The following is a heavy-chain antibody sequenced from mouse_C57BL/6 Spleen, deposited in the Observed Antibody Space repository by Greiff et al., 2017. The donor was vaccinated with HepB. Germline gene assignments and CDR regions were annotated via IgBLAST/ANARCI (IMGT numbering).Heavy chain of an antibody. V-gene: IGHV1-69*01. J-gene: IGHJ2*01. CDR2: IDPSDSYT. Sequence: QVQLQQSGAELVMPGASVKLSCKASGYTFTSYWMHWVKQRPGQGLEWIGEIDPSDSYTNYNQKFKGKSTLTVDKSSSTAYMQLSSLTSEYSAVYYCARGDSFDYWGQGTTLTVSS. CDR3: ARGDSFDY. CDR1: GYTFTSYW.